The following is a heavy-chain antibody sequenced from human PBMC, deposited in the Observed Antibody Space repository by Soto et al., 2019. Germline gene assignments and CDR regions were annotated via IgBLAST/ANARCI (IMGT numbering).Heavy chain of an antibody. D-gene: IGHD2-15*01. CDR3: SGCSGGACHKNYGMDV. J-gene: IGHJ6*02. V-gene: IGHV3-21*06. CDR1: GFTFSSCT. Sequence: EVHLVESGGGLVKPGGSLRLSCAVSGFTFSSCTMNWVRQAPGKGLEWVSSISPSSGDIYYADSVKGRFTISRDNAKNSLFLQMNILRGEDTAVFYCSGCSGGACHKNYGMDVWGQGTTVTVSS. CDR2: ISPSSGDI.